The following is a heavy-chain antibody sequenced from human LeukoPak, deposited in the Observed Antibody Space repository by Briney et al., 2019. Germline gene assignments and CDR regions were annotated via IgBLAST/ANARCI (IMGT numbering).Heavy chain of an antibody. V-gene: IGHV3-20*01. CDR3: ARENFDWLLRNSFWFDP. D-gene: IGHD3-9*01. J-gene: IGHJ5*02. CDR2: INWNGGST. Sequence: PGGSLRLSCAASGFTFDDYGMSWVRQAPGKGLEWVSGINWNGGSTGYADSVKGRFTISRDNAKNSLYLQMNSLRAEDTALYHCARENFDWLLRNSFWFDPWGQGTMVTVSS. CDR1: GFTFDDYG.